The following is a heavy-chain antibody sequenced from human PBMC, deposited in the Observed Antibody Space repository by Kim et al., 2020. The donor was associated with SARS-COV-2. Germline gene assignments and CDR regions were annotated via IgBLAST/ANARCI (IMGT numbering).Heavy chain of an antibody. Sequence: VKVSCKASGFTFTSSAVQWVRQARGQRLEWIGWIVVGSGNTNYAQKFQERVTITRDMSTSTAYMELSSLRSEDTAVYYCAADGRTTIYPYYFDYWGQGTLVTVSS. CDR1: GFTFTSSA. CDR3: AADGRTTIYPYYFDY. V-gene: IGHV1-58*01. J-gene: IGHJ4*02. CDR2: IVVGSGNT. D-gene: IGHD3-3*01.